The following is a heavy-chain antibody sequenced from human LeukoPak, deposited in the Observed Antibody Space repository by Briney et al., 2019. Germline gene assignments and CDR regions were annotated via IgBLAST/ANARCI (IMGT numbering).Heavy chain of an antibody. Sequence: GGSLRLSCAASGFTFSSYAMSWVRQAPGRGLEWVPAISGSGGSTYYADSVKGRFTISRDNSKNTLYLQMNSLRAEDTAVYYCATHSSGWSSFDYWGQGTLVTVSS. J-gene: IGHJ4*02. V-gene: IGHV3-23*01. CDR3: ATHSSGWSSFDY. D-gene: IGHD6-19*01. CDR2: ISGSGGST. CDR1: GFTFSSYA.